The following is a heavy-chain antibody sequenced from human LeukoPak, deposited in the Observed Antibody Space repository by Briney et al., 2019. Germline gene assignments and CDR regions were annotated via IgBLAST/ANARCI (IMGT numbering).Heavy chain of an antibody. CDR3: ARHRGSYRTFDI. CDR1: GASVSSYY. V-gene: IGHV4-59*08. J-gene: IGHJ3*02. CDR2: IYYSGST. D-gene: IGHD1-26*01. Sequence: PSETLSLTCTVSGASVSSYYWSWIRQPPGKGLEWIGYIYYSGSTNYNPSLKSRVTISVDTSKNQFSLKLSSVTAADTAVYYCARHRGSYRTFDIWGQGTMVTVSS.